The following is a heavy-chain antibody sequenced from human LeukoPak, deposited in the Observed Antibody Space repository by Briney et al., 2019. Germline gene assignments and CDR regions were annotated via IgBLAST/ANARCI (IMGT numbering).Heavy chain of an antibody. J-gene: IGHJ4*02. CDR3: ARDSVAIDY. V-gene: IGHV3-53*01. Sequence: GGSLRLSCAASGFTVSSNYMSWVRQAPGKGLEWVSVIYSGGSTYYADSVKGRFTTSRDNAKNSLYLQMNSLRAEDTAVYYCARDSVAIDYWGQGTLVTVSS. D-gene: IGHD4-23*01. CDR2: IYSGGST. CDR1: GFTVSSNY.